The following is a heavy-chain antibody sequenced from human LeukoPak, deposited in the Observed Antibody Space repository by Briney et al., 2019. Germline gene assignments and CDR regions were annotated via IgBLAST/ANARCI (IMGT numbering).Heavy chain of an antibody. D-gene: IGHD2-2*01. V-gene: IGHV1-69*05. Sequence: GSSVKVSCKASGGTFSSYAISWVRQAPGQGLEWMGGIIPIFGTANYAQKFQGRVTITTDESTSTAYMELSSLRSEGTAVYYCARAMDSQPLFLDWGQGTLVTVSS. CDR3: ARAMDSQPLFLD. CDR2: IIPIFGTA. J-gene: IGHJ4*02. CDR1: GGTFSSYA.